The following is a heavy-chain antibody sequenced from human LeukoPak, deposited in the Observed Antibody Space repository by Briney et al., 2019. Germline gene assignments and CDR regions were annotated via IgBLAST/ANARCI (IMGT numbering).Heavy chain of an antibody. CDR2: IYHSGST. CDR3: ARDSIVPAAIGWFDP. D-gene: IGHD2-2*01. CDR1: GYSISSGYY. V-gene: IGHV4-38-2*02. J-gene: IGHJ5*02. Sequence: TSETLSLTCTVSGYSISSGYYWGWIRQPPGKGLEWIGGIYHSGSTYYNPSLKSRVTISVDTSKNQFSLKLSSVTAADTAVYYCARDSIVPAAIGWFDPWGQGTLVTVSS.